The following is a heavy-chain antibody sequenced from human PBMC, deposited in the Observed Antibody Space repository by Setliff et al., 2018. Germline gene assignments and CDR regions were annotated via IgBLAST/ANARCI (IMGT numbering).Heavy chain of an antibody. CDR1: GYTFTSFG. D-gene: IGHD3-10*01. V-gene: IGHV1-18*01. Sequence: ASVKVSCKASGYTFTSFGVSWVRQAPGQGLEWMGWITSATGKTYSAEKFQDRVTMTRDTSTSTVYLEVTSLRSEDTAVYYCARAGMASVNRKGVFEYWGQGTLVTVSS. J-gene: IGHJ4*02. CDR2: ITSATGKT. CDR3: ARAGMASVNRKGVFEY.